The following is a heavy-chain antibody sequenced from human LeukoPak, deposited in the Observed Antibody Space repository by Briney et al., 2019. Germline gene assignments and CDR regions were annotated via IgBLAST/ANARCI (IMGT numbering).Heavy chain of an antibody. Sequence: PGGSLRLSCAASGFTFSSYAMHWVRQAPGKGLEWVAVISYDGSNKYYADSVKGRFTISRDNSKNTLYLQMNSLRAEDTAVYHCARDIGGDDYWGQGTLVTVSS. CDR3: ARDIGGDDY. V-gene: IGHV3-30*04. J-gene: IGHJ4*02. D-gene: IGHD4-17*01. CDR1: GFTFSSYA. CDR2: ISYDGSNK.